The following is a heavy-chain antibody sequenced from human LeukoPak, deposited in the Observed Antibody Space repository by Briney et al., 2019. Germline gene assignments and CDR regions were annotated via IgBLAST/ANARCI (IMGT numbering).Heavy chain of an antibody. Sequence: PGGSLRLSCAASGFTFSSYGMHWVRQAPGKGLEWVALISYDGSNKYYADSVKGRFTISRDNSKNTLYLQMNSLRAEDTAVYYCARDMYYYGSGSYSGGYWGQGTLVTVSS. CDR1: GFTFSSYG. CDR3: ARDMYYYGSGSYSGGY. CDR2: ISYDGSNK. D-gene: IGHD3-10*01. V-gene: IGHV3-30*03. J-gene: IGHJ4*02.